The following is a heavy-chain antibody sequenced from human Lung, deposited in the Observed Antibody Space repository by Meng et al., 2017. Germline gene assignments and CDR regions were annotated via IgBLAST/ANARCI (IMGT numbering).Heavy chain of an antibody. J-gene: IGHJ4*02. CDR3: AREVGGSYHFDY. CDR2: ISSSSKYI. D-gene: IGHD1-26*01. Sequence: EVQLVESGGGLVKPGGSLRLSCAASGFTLRDYTMNWVRQAPGKGLEWVSSISSSSKYIDYAGSVKGRFTTSRDNAKNSLYLQMNSLRAEDTAVYYCAREVGGSYHFDYWGQGTLVTVSS. CDR1: GFTLRDYT. V-gene: IGHV3-21*01.